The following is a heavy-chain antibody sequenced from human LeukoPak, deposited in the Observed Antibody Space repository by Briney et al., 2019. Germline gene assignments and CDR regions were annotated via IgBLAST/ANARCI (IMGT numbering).Heavy chain of an antibody. CDR2: IYSGGST. D-gene: IGHD4/OR15-4a*01. CDR1: GFTVSSNY. J-gene: IGHJ3*02. V-gene: IGHV3-53*01. CDR3: ARLRCGPDDAFDI. Sequence: GGSLRLSCAASGFTVSSNYMSWVRQAPGKGLEWVSVIYSGGSTYYADSVKGRFTISRDNSKNTLYLQMNSLRAEDTAVYYCARLRCGPDDAFDIWGQGTMVTVSS.